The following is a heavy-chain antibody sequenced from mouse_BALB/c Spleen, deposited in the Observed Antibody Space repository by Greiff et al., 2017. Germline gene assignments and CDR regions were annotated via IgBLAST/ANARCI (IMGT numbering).Heavy chain of an antibody. J-gene: IGHJ1*01. CDR3: ARAFYYGSREGYCDV. V-gene: IGHV5-15*02. Sequence: EVKLVESGGGLVQPGGSRKLSCAASGFTFSDYGMAWVRQAPGKGPEWVAFISNLAYSIYYADTVTGRFTISRENAKNTLYLEMSSLRSEDTAMYYCARAFYYGSREGYCDVWGAGTTVTVSS. D-gene: IGHD1-1*01. CDR1: GFTFSDYG. CDR2: ISNLAYSI.